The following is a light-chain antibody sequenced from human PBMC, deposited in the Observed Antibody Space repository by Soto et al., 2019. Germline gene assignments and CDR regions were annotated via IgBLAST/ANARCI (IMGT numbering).Light chain of an antibody. CDR1: QDISNY. CDR3: QEYDNLPIT. Sequence: DLQMTQSPSSLSASVGDRVTITCQASQDISNYLNWYQQKPGKAPKLLIYDASNLETGVPSRFSGSGSGTDFTFTISSLRTEDIATYYCQEYDNLPITFGQGTRLEMK. CDR2: DAS. J-gene: IGKJ5*01. V-gene: IGKV1-33*01.